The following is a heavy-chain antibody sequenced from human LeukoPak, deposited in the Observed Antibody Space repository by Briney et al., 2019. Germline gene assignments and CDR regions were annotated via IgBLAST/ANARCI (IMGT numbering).Heavy chain of an antibody. CDR3: ARSAYYYDSSGSNKNFDY. CDR1: GGSFSGYY. J-gene: IGHJ4*02. D-gene: IGHD3-22*01. CDR2: INHSGST. Sequence: SETLSLTCAVYGGSFSGYYWSWIRQPPGKGLEWIGGINHSGSTNYNPSLKSRVTISVDTSKNQFSLKLSSVTAADTAVYYCARSAYYYDSSGSNKNFDYWGQGTLVTVSS. V-gene: IGHV4-34*01.